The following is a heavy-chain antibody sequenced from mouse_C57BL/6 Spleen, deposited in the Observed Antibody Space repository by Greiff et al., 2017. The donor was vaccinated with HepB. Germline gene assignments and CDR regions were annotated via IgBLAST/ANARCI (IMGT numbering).Heavy chain of an antibody. CDR3: ARGAYYGSSSHWYFDV. J-gene: IGHJ1*03. CDR1: GYTFTSYW. CDR2: IYPGSGST. V-gene: IGHV1-55*01. D-gene: IGHD1-1*01. Sequence: QVQLKQSGAELVKPGASVKMSCKASGYTFTSYWITWVKQRPGQGLEWIGDIYPGSGSTNYNEKFKSKATLTVDTSSSTAYMQLSSLTSEDSAVYYCARGAYYGSSSHWYFDVWGTGTTVTVSS.